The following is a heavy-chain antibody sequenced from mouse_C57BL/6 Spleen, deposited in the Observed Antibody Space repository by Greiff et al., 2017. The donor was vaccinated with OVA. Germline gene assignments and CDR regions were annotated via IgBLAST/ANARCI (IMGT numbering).Heavy chain of an antibody. CDR2: ISDGGSYT. D-gene: IGHD1-1*01. V-gene: IGHV5-4*01. CDR1: GFTFSSYA. CDR3: ARDQDYYYGSSFYAMDY. J-gene: IGHJ4*01. Sequence: EVHLVESGGGLVKPGGSLKLSCAASGFTFSSYAMSWVRQTPEKRLEWVATISDGGSYTYYPDNVKGRFTISRDNAKNNLYLQMSHLKSEDTAMYYCARDQDYYYGSSFYAMDYWGQGTSVTVSS.